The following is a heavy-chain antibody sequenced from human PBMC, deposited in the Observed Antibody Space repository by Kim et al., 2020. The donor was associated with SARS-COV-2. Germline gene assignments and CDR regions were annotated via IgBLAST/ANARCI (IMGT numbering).Heavy chain of an antibody. Sequence: GGSLRLSCAASGFTFSSYAMSWVRQAPGKGLEWVSAISGSGGSTYYADSVKGRFTISRDNSKNTLYRQMNSLRAEDTAVYYCADDLWFGELLPVGWGQGTLVTVSS. J-gene: IGHJ4*02. CDR2: ISGSGGST. CDR3: ADDLWFGELLPVG. D-gene: IGHD3-10*01. V-gene: IGHV3-23*01. CDR1: GFTFSSYA.